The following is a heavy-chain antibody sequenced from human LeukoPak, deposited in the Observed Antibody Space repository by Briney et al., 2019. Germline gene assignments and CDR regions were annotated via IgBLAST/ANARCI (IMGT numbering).Heavy chain of an antibody. Sequence: PSETLSLTCTVSGGSISSGDYYWSWIRQPPGKGLEWIGYIYYSGSTYYNPSLKSRVTISVDTSKNQLSLKLSSVTAADTAVYYCARNDMITFGGVFGFDYWGQGTLVTVSS. CDR1: GGSISSGDYY. CDR3: ARNDMITFGGVFGFDY. J-gene: IGHJ4*02. CDR2: IYYSGST. D-gene: IGHD3-16*01. V-gene: IGHV4-30-4*08.